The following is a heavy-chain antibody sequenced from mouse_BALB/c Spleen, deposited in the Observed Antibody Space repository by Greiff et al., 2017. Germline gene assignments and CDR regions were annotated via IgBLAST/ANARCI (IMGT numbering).Heavy chain of an antibody. J-gene: IGHJ4*01. D-gene: IGHD2-3*01. V-gene: IGHV5-6-3*01. Sequence: EVQGVESGGGLVQPGGSLKLSCAASGFTFSSYGMSWVRQTPDKRLELVATINSNGGSTYYPDSVKGRFTISRDNAKNTLYLQMSSLKSEDKAMYYCARRGYFYAMDYWGQGTSVTVSS. CDR2: INSNGGST. CDR3: ARRGYFYAMDY. CDR1: GFTFSSYG.